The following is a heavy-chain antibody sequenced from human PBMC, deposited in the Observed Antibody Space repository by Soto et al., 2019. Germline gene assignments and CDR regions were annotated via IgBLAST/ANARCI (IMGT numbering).Heavy chain of an antibody. CDR3: AKDAVGVPQQFRYGMDV. CDR1: GFTFSSYG. V-gene: IGHV3-33*06. CDR2: IWYDGSNK. J-gene: IGHJ6*02. D-gene: IGHD6-13*01. Sequence: GGSLRLSCAASGFTFSSYGMHWVRQAPGKGLEWVAVIWYDGSNKYYADSVKGRFTISRDNSKNTLYLQMNSLRAEDTAVYYCAKDAVGVPQQFRYGMDVWGQGTTVTAP.